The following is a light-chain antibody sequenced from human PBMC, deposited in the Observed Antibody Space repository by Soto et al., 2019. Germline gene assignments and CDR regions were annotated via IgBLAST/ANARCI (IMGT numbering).Light chain of an antibody. CDR1: NSNIGDAS. CDR3: GTWDRSLNAEV. CDR2: DNY. Sequence: QSVLTQPPSVSAAPGQRVTISCSGSNSNIGDASVAWYQQLPGTAPKLLIYDNYKRPSGIPDRFSGAKSGTSATLAITGLQTGDEGDYYCGTWDRSLNAEVFGGGTQLTVL. V-gene: IGLV1-51*01. J-gene: IGLJ7*01.